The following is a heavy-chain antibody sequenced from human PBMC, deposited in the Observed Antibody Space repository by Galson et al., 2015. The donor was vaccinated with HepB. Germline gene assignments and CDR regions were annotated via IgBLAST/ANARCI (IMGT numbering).Heavy chain of an antibody. V-gene: IGHV3-11*01. Sequence: SLRLSCAASGFTFSDYYMSWIRQAPGKGLERVSYISSSGSTIYYADSVKGRFTISRDNAKNSLYLQMNSLGAEDTAVYYCARVQYSSGFIGCFDYWGQGTLVTVSS. CDR3: ARVQYSSGFIGCFDY. CDR1: GFTFSDYY. D-gene: IGHD6-19*01. J-gene: IGHJ4*02. CDR2: ISSSGSTI.